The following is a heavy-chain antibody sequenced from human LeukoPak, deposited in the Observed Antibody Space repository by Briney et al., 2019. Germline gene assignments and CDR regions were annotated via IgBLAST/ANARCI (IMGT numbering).Heavy chain of an antibody. CDR1: GFPFSSYG. CDR3: AKGDGYNLEHRFDY. CDR2: IRYDGSNK. V-gene: IGHV3-30*02. Sequence: GGSLRLSCAASGFPFSSYGMDWVRQAPGKGLEWVAFIRYDGSNKYYADSVKCRFTISRDNSKNTLYLQMNSLRAEDTAVYYCAKGDGYNLEHRFDYWGQGTLVTVSS. D-gene: IGHD5-24*01. J-gene: IGHJ4*02.